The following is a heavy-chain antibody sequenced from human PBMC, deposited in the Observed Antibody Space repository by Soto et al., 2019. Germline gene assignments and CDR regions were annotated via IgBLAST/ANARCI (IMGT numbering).Heavy chain of an antibody. CDR3: ARGWETVGTTTPFAY. V-gene: IGHV1-69*06. CDR1: GGTFSNYA. CDR2: IIPLFGTP. J-gene: IGHJ4*02. Sequence: QVQLVQSGAGVKKPGSSVKVSCKASGGTFSNYAINWVRQAPGQGLEWMGGIIPLFGTPNYAQKFQGRVTFTAHKSTSTAYMELRSLRSDDTAVYYCARGWETVGTTTPFAYWGQGTLVTVSS. D-gene: IGHD1-26*01.